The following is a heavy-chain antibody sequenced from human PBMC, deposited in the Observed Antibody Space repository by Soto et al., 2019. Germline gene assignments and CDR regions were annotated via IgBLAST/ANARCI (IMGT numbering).Heavy chain of an antibody. J-gene: IGHJ4*02. V-gene: IGHV3-30-3*01. Sequence: GGSLRLSCAASGFTFSDYYMSWIRQAPGKGLEWVAVISYDGSNKYYADSVKGRFTISRDNSKNTLYLQMNSLRAEDTAVYYCAGGSGWDRFDYWGQGTLVTVSS. CDR2: ISYDGSNK. CDR1: GFTFSDYY. CDR3: AGGSGWDRFDY. D-gene: IGHD6-19*01.